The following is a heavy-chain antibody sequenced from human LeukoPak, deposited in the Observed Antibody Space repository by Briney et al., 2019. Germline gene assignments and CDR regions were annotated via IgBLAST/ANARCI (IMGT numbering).Heavy chain of an antibody. J-gene: IGHJ4*02. Sequence: PGGSLRLSCAASGFTVSSNYMSWVRQAPGKGLEWVSVIYSGGSTYYADTVKGRFTISRDNSKNMLYLRMNSLRAEDMAVYYCARDQQWLVPDYWGQGTLVTVAS. D-gene: IGHD6-19*01. CDR3: ARDQQWLVPDY. CDR1: GFTVSSNY. V-gene: IGHV3-66*01. CDR2: IYSGGST.